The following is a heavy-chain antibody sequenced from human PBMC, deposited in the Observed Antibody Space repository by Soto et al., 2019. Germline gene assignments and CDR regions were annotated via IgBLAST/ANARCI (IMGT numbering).Heavy chain of an antibody. Sequence: GGSLRLSCAASGFSFYDYAMHWVRQVPGKGLEWVSGISWNSDSVGYADSVKGRFTISRDNAKNSLYLQMNSLRAEDTALYYCARGGCSSISCLGDYWGHGTLVTVSS. CDR2: ISWNSDSV. J-gene: IGHJ4*01. D-gene: IGHD2-2*01. CDR3: ARGGCSSISCLGDY. CDR1: GFSFYDYA. V-gene: IGHV3-9*01.